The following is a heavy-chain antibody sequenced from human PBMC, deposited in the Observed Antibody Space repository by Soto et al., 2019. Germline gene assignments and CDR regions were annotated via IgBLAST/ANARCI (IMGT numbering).Heavy chain of an antibody. Sequence: SQTLSLTCAVSGGSISSSNWWSWVRQPPGKGLEWIGEIYHSGSTYYNPSLKSRVTISVDTSKNQFSLKLSSVTAADTAVYYCARVGAFYDILTGYYVRNWFDPWGQGTLVTVPQ. CDR2: IYHSGST. J-gene: IGHJ5*02. V-gene: IGHV4-4*02. CDR1: GGSISSSNW. CDR3: ARVGAFYDILTGYYVRNWFDP. D-gene: IGHD3-9*01.